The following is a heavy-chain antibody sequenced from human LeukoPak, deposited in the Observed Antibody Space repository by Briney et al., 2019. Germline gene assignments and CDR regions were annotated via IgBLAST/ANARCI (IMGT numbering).Heavy chain of an antibody. CDR2: IIPIFGTA. CDR3: ARVFSGSPGGYYYYGMDV. V-gene: IGHV1-69*13. J-gene: IGHJ6*02. CDR1: GGTFSSYA. Sequence: SVKVSCKASGGTFSSYAISWVRQAPGQGLEWMGGIIPIFGTANYAQKFQGRVTITADESTSTAYIELSSLRSEDTAVYYCARVFSGSPGGYYYYGMDVWGQGTTVTVSS. D-gene: IGHD1-26*01.